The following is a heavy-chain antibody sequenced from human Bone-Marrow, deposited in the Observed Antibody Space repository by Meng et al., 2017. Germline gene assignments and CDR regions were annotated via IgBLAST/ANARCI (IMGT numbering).Heavy chain of an antibody. D-gene: IGHD6-13*01. Sequence: GQLGQSGAEVKKPGAPVKVSCKASGYTFTSYGISWVRQAPGQGLEWMGGIIPIFGTANYAQKFQGRVTITADESTSTAYMELSSLRSEDTAVYYCARVAAGTSIYFDYWGQGTLVTVSS. J-gene: IGHJ4*02. CDR1: GYTFTSYG. V-gene: IGHV1-69*01. CDR2: IIPIFGTA. CDR3: ARVAAGTSIYFDY.